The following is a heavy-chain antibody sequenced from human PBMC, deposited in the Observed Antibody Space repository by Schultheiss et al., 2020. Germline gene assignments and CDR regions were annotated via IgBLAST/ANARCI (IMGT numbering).Heavy chain of an antibody. D-gene: IGHD6-13*01. CDR1: GFTFSSYA. CDR2: ISPDGRKT. V-gene: IGHV3-30*04. Sequence: GGSLRLSCAASGFTFSSYAMNWVRQAPGKGLEWVAVISPDGRKTFYADSVKGRFTISRDNSKNTLYLQMNSLRPEDTAVYYCANRPPYSSSWYVLDYWGQGTLVTVSS. J-gene: IGHJ4*02. CDR3: ANRPPYSSSWYVLDY.